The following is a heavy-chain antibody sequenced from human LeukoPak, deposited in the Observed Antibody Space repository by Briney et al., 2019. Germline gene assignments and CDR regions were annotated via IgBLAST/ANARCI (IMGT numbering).Heavy chain of an antibody. CDR1: GGSISSGDYY. D-gene: IGHD5-18*01. CDR2: IYYSGST. Sequence: PSQTLSLTCTVSGGSISSGDYYWSWIRRPPGKGLEWIGYIYYSGSTYYNPSLKSRVTISVDTSKNQFSLKLSSVTAADTAVYYCARESAQLWSFDYWGQGTLVTVSS. CDR3: ARESAQLWSFDY. J-gene: IGHJ4*02. V-gene: IGHV4-30-4*01.